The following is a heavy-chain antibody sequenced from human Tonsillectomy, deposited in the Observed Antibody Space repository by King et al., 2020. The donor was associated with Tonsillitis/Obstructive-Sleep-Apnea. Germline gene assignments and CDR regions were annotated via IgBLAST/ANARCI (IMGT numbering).Heavy chain of an antibody. J-gene: IGHJ4*02. V-gene: IGHV3-23*04. CDR3: ATRTRADY. CDR1: GFTFSSYA. Sequence: EQLVQSGGGLIQPGGSLRLSCAASGFTFSSYAMSWVRQAPGKGLEWVSTISGFVSSTYYADSVKGRFTISRDNSKNTLYLQMNSLRAEDTAVYFCATRTRADYWGQGALVTVSS. CDR2: ISGFVSST. D-gene: IGHD1-1*01.